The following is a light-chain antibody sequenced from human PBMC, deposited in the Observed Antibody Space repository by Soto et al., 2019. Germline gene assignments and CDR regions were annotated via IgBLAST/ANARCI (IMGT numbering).Light chain of an antibody. CDR1: QSVSGW. J-gene: IGKJ5*01. CDR2: DAS. Sequence: DIQMTQSPSTLSASVGDTVTFTCRASQSVSGWLAWYQQKPGEAPKLLIYDASALPRGVPSRFSGSGSGTNFTLTISSLEPEDFAVYYRQQRSNWPPKITFGQGTRLEIK. CDR3: QQRSNWPPKIT. V-gene: IGKV1-5*01.